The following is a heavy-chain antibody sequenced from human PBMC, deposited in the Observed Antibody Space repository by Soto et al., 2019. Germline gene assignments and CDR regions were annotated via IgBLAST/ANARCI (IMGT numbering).Heavy chain of an antibody. CDR3: ARGCIAGHWFDP. J-gene: IGHJ5*02. CDR1: GGYINSGGFY. Sequence: QVQLQESGPGLLKPSQTLSLTCNVSGGYINSGGFYWSWIRQHPGKGLEWIGDIFHSGRTLYNPSLNSRVTLSADTSKNQLSLNLRSVTVADTAVYDCARGCIAGHWFDPWGQGTLVTVSS. CDR2: IFHSGRT. V-gene: IGHV4-31*03. D-gene: IGHD2-8*01.